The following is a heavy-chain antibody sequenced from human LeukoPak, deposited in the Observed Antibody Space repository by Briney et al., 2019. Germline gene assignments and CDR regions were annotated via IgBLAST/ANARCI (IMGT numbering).Heavy chain of an antibody. V-gene: IGHV4-4*07. D-gene: IGHD4-17*01. CDR2: IYTSGSA. J-gene: IGHJ4*02. Sequence: SETLSLTCTVSGGSISAYYWNWIRQPAGKGLEWIGRIYTSGSANYNPSLKSRVTISVDTSKNQFSLRLSSVTAADTAVYYCATKPNGDYYFDYWGQGTLVTVSS. CDR3: ATKPNGDYYFDY. CDR1: GGSISAYY.